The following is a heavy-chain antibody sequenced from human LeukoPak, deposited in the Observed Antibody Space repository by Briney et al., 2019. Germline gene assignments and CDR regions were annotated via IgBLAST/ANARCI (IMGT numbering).Heavy chain of an antibody. J-gene: IGHJ5*02. CDR3: ARDIENSSGWYHNGPDWFDP. Sequence: SEPLSLPCAVYGGSFSGYYWSWLRQPPGKGLEWIASIYYSGTTYYNPSLKSRVTISLDTSRNQHSLKLSSVTAADTAVYYCARDIENSSGWYHNGPDWFDPWGQGTLVTVSS. CDR2: IYYSGTT. CDR1: GGSFSGYY. D-gene: IGHD6-19*01. V-gene: IGHV4-34*01.